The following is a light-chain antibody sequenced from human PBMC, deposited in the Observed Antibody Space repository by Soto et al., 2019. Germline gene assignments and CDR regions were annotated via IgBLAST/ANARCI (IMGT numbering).Light chain of an antibody. J-gene: IGKJ4*01. Sequence: DIQMTQSPSSLSASVGDRVSITCRASQGIRYDLAWYQQKPGKAPQRLINAASSLQSGVPSRFSGSGSGTEFTLTISSLQPQDIATYYCLPHNSHPLTFGGGTKVEIK. CDR1: QGIRYD. CDR3: LPHNSHPLT. CDR2: AAS. V-gene: IGKV1-17*01.